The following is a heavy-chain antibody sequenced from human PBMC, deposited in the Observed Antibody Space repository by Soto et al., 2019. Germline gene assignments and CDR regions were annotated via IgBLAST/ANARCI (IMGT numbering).Heavy chain of an antibody. J-gene: IGHJ5*02. CDR2: ISYDGSNK. CDR1: GFTFSSYA. V-gene: IGHV3-30-3*01. D-gene: IGHD5-12*01. Sequence: QVQLVESGGGVVQPGRSLRLSCAASGFTFSSYAMHWVRQAPGKGLEWVAVISYDGSNKYYADSVKGRFTISRDNSKNTLYLQMNSLRAEDTAVYYCARDRGDYWAWFDPWGQGTLVTVSS. CDR3: ARDRGDYWAWFDP.